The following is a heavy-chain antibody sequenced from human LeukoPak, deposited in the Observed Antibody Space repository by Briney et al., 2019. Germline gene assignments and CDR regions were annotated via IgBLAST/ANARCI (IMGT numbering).Heavy chain of an antibody. Sequence: SETLSLTCAVSGGSISSSNWWSWVRQPPGKGLEWIGEIYHSGSTNYNPSLKSRVTISVDTSKNQFSLKLSSVTAADTAVYYCARENLRGDSVAFDIWGQGTMVTVSS. D-gene: IGHD2-21*01. CDR2: IYHSGST. CDR3: ARENLRGDSVAFDI. V-gene: IGHV4-4*02. J-gene: IGHJ3*02. CDR1: GGSISSSNW.